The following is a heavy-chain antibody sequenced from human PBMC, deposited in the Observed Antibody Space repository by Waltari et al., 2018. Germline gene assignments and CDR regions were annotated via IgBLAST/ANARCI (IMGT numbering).Heavy chain of an antibody. CDR3: ARGYGLGIFDY. CDR1: GGSFSGYY. J-gene: IGHJ4*02. Sequence: QVQLQQWGAGLLKPSETLSLTCAVYGGSFSGYYWSWIRQPPGKGLEWIGEINHSGSTNYNPSLKSRCTISVDTSKNQFSLKLSSVTAADTAVYYCARGYGLGIFDYWGQGTLVTVSS. V-gene: IGHV4-34*01. D-gene: IGHD7-27*01. CDR2: INHSGST.